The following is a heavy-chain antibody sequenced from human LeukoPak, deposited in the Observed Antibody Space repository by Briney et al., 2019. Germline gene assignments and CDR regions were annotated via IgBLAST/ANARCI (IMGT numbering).Heavy chain of an antibody. Sequence: PGGSLRLSCAASGFTVSSNHMSWVRQAPGKGLEWVSVIYSGGSTYYADSVKGRFTISRDNSKNTLYLQMNSLRAEDTAVYYCARDRRGYGFDYWGQGTLVTVSS. CDR2: IYSGGST. CDR1: GFTVSSNH. D-gene: IGHD5-18*01. J-gene: IGHJ4*02. CDR3: ARDRRGYGFDY. V-gene: IGHV3-53*01.